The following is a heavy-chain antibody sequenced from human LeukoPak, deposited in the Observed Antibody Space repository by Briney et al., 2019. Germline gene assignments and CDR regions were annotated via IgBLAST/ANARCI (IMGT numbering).Heavy chain of an antibody. V-gene: IGHV3-21*01. CDR1: GFTFTNYC. J-gene: IGHJ4*02. Sequence: GGSLRLSCAASGFTFTNYCMIWVRQAPGKGLEWVSSISCSSNYIYYADSVKGRFTISRDNAKNSLYLQMNSLRVEDTAVYYCARDRAAGAYPWYFDYWGQGTLVTVSS. CDR2: ISCSSNYI. D-gene: IGHD3-16*01. CDR3: ARDRAAGAYPWYFDY.